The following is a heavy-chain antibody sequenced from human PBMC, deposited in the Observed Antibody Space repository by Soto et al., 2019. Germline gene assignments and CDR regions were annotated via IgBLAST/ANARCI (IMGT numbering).Heavy chain of an antibody. CDR2: ISAYNGNT. CDR1: GYTFTSYG. CDR3: AREHGYSSGWSYYYYYYGMDV. D-gene: IGHD6-19*01. Sequence: ASVKVSCKASGYTFTSYGISWVRQAPGQGLEWMGWISAYNGNTNYAQKLQGRVTMTTDTSTSTAYMELRSLRSDDTAMYYCAREHGYSSGWSYYYYYYGMDVWGQGTTVTVS. J-gene: IGHJ6*02. V-gene: IGHV1-18*01.